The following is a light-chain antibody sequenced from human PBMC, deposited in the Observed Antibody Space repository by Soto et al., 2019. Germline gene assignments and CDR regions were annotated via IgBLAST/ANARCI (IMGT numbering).Light chain of an antibody. V-gene: IGLV7-46*01. CDR2: DTS. Sequence: QAVVTQEPSLTVSPGGTVTLTCGSSTGAVTSGHYPYWFQQKPGQAPRTLIYDTSNKHSWTPARFSGSLLGGKAALTLSGAQPEDEAEYYCLFSYSAAGRVFGGGTKLTVL. J-gene: IGLJ2*01. CDR1: TGAVTSGHY. CDR3: LFSYSAAGRV.